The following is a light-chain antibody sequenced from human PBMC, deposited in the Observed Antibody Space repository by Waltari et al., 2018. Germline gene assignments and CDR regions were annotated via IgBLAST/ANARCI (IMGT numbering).Light chain of an antibody. J-gene: IGKJ1*01. CDR2: GAS. CDR1: QSVSSSY. CDR3: QQYGSSPWT. V-gene: IGKV3-20*01. Sequence: EIVLTQSPATLSWFPGERATLSCRASQSVSSSYLAWYQQKPGQAPRLLIYGASSRATGIPDRFSGSGSGTDFTLTISRLEPEDFAVYYCQQYGSSPWTFGQGTKVEIK.